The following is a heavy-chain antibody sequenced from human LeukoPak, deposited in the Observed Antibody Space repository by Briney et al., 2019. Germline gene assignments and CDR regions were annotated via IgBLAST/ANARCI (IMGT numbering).Heavy chain of an antibody. CDR1: GASISSYY. CDR3: ARALPRIAAAGTDWFDP. J-gene: IGHJ5*02. Sequence: PSETLSLTCTVSGASISSYYWSWIRQPPGKGLEWIGYIYYSGSTNYNPSLKSRVPISVDTSKNQFSLKLSSVTAADTAVYYCARALPRIAAAGTDWFDPWGQGTLVTVSS. D-gene: IGHD6-13*01. CDR2: IYYSGST. V-gene: IGHV4-59*01.